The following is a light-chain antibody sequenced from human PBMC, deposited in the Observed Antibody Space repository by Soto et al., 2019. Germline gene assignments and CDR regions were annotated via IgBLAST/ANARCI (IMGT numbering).Light chain of an antibody. Sequence: DIQMTQSPASLSASIGVRVTITCRASQKIRSFLNWYQQKPGEAPRLLVFSAFSIQSVVPSRFNASGSGTNFTLIFSSQQPEDFSTYSDQQGSTTPITFGLGTRL. CDR1: QKIRSF. V-gene: IGKV1-39*01. CDR3: QQGSTTPIT. CDR2: SAF. J-gene: IGKJ5*01.